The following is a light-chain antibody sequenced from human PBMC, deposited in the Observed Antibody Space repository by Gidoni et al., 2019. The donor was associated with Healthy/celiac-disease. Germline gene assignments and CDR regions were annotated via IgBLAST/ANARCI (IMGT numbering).Light chain of an antibody. V-gene: IGLV1-44*01. CDR1: SSNIGSNT. J-gene: IGLJ2*01. Sequence: QSVLTQPPSASGTPGQRVTISCSGSSSNIGSNTVNWAQQLPGKAPKLLIYSNNQRPSVVPDRFSVSKSGTSASLAISGLQSEDEADYYCAAWDDSLNGHVVFGGGTKLTVL. CDR2: SNN. CDR3: AAWDDSLNGHVV.